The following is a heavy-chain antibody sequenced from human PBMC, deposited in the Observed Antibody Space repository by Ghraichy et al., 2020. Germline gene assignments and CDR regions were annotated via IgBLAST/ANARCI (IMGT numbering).Heavy chain of an antibody. CDR2: ILYGGSNK. V-gene: IGHV3-30-3*01. CDR1: GFTFSNYR. J-gene: IGHJ4*02. Sequence: GGSLRLSCAASGFTFSNYRMHWVRQAPGKGLEWVAVILYGGSNKYHADSVKGRFTISRDNSKNTVYLQMNSLRAEDTAVYYCARSGLEAGSSDGHGLDYWGQGTLVTVSS. CDR3: ARSGLEAGSSDGHGLDY. D-gene: IGHD6-6*01.